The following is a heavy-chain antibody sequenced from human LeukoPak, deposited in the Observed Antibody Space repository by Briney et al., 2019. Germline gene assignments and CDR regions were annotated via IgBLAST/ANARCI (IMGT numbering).Heavy chain of an antibody. CDR3: AKERGHGWDYYDSSGLDY. D-gene: IGHD3-22*01. CDR2: ISYDGSNK. Sequence: PGGSLRLSCAASGFTFSSYGMHWVRQAPGKGLEWVAVISYDGSNKYYADSVKGRFTISRDNSKNTLYLQMNSLRAEDTAVYYCAKERGHGWDYYDSSGLDYWGQGTLVTVSS. CDR1: GFTFSSYG. V-gene: IGHV3-30*18. J-gene: IGHJ4*02.